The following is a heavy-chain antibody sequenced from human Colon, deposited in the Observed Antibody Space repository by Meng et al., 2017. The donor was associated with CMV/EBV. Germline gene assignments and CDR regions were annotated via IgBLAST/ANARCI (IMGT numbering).Heavy chain of an antibody. CDR3: AKDCGLGGTRDY. Sequence: ASVTVSCQTSGYTFTDHYIHWVRQAPGQGLEWMGWVNPKTGGTRYAQKFQGSVTMTRDTSTRTAYMEVNRLTSDDAAVYYCAKDCGLGGTRDYWGQGTLVTVSS. CDR2: VNPKTGGT. D-gene: IGHD3-16*01. CDR1: GYTFTDHY. J-gene: IGHJ4*02. V-gene: IGHV1-2*02.